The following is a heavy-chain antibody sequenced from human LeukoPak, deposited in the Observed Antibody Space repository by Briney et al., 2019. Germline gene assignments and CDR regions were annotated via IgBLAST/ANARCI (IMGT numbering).Heavy chain of an antibody. CDR1: GGPISSDSYY. Sequence: SETLSLTCTVSGGPISSDSYYWTWIRQPAGKGLEWIVRIYNTGSTNHNPSLKSRVTISVDTSKNQFSLKLSSVTAADTAVYYCAISTNWLPDAFDIWGLGTMVTVSS. CDR3: AISTNWLPDAFDI. CDR2: IYNTGST. J-gene: IGHJ3*02. V-gene: IGHV4-61*02. D-gene: IGHD2-2*01.